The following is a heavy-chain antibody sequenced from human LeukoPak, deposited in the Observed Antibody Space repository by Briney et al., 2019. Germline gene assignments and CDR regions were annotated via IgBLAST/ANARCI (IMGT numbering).Heavy chain of an antibody. Sequence: GGSLRLSCAASGFTFSSYGMSWVRQAPGKGLEWVSAISGSGGSTYYADSVKGRFTISRDNSKNTLYLQMNSLRAEDTAVYYCAKDPSGGYDYVNYFDYWGQGTLATVSS. D-gene: IGHD5-12*01. CDR1: GFTFSSYG. J-gene: IGHJ4*02. CDR3: AKDPSGGYDYVNYFDY. CDR2: ISGSGGST. V-gene: IGHV3-23*01.